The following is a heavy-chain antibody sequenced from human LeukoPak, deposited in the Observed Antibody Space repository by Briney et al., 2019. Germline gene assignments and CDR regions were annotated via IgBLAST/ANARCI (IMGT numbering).Heavy chain of an antibody. Sequence: PSQTLSLTCTVSGGSISSGGYYWSWIRQHPGKGLEWTGYIYNSGSTYYNPPLKSPVTISVDTSKNQFSLKLSSVTAADTAVYYCAREIYVVREIVILSYCDYWGQGTLVTVSS. J-gene: IGHJ4*02. D-gene: IGHD3-10*01. V-gene: IGHV4-31*01. CDR2: IYNSGST. CDR1: GGSISSGGYY. CDR3: AREIYVVREIVILSYCDY.